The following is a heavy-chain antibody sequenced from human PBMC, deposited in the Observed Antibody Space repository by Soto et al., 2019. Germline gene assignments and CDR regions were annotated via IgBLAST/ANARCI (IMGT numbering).Heavy chain of an antibody. Sequence: QVQLVESGGGVVQPGASLTLSCAASGFRFSGVGMHWVCQAPGKGLEWVAVISFDASEKFYVDSVKGRFSISRDDSHSKVFLQMNSLRREDTGVYYCARDLGSYVHLWDKYNYWGQGTLGNVS. J-gene: IGHJ1*01. CDR1: GFRFSGVG. CDR3: ARDLGSYVHLWDKYNY. CDR2: ISFDASEK. D-gene: IGHD1-26*01. V-gene: IGHV3-30*04.